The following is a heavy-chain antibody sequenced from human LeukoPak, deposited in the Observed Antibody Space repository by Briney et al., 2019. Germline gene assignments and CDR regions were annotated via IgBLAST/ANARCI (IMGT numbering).Heavy chain of an antibody. CDR2: FDPEDGET. CDR3: ATARSGTNWFDP. J-gene: IGHJ5*02. V-gene: IGHV1-24*01. Sequence: ASVKVSCKVSGYTLTELSMHWVRQAPGKGLEWMGGFDPEDGETIYAQKFQGRVTMTEDTSTDTAYMELSSLRSEDTAVYYCATARSGTNWFDPWGQGTLVTVSS. CDR1: GYTLTELS.